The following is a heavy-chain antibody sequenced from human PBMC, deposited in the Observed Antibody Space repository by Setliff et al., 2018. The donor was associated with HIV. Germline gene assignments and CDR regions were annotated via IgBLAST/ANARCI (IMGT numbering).Heavy chain of an antibody. CDR3: ARHAPRNHDLAGVFYPYYMDV. J-gene: IGHJ6*03. CDR2: IYYSGST. D-gene: IGHD1-1*01. V-gene: IGHV4-59*08. Sequence: SETLSLTCTVSGGSISSFYWSWIRQPPGKGLEWIGYIYYSGSTSYNPSLKSRVTISVGTSKTQSSLKLSSVTAADTAVYYCARHAPRNHDLAGVFYPYYMDVWGKGTTGTVSS. CDR1: GGSISSFY.